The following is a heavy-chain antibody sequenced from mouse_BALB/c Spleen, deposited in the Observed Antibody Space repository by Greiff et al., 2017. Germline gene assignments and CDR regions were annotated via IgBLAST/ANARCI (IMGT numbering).Heavy chain of an antibody. V-gene: IGHV5-12-1*01. CDR1: GFAFSSYD. CDR3: ARLDYGSSSFDY. J-gene: IGHJ2*01. CDR2: ISSGGGST. D-gene: IGHD1-1*01. Sequence: EVMLVESGGGLVKPGGSLKLSCAASGFAFSSYDMSWVRQTPEKRLEWVAYISSGGGSTYYPDTVKGRFTISRDNAKNTLYLQMSSLKSEDTAMYYCARLDYGSSSFDYWGQGTTLTVSS.